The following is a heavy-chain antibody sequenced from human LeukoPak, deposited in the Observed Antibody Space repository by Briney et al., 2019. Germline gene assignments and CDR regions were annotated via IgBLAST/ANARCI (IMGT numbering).Heavy chain of an antibody. CDR1: GFSFSWYS. CDR3: ARDYLFGEFIS. Sequence: GGSLRLSCAGSGFSFSWYSMNWVRQAPGKGLEWVSHISGTGSTIFYADSVKGRFTISKDNAKNSLYLQMNSLRAEDTAVYYCARDYLFGEFISWGQGTLVTVSS. CDR2: ISGTGSTI. V-gene: IGHV3-48*01. J-gene: IGHJ5*02. D-gene: IGHD3-10*01.